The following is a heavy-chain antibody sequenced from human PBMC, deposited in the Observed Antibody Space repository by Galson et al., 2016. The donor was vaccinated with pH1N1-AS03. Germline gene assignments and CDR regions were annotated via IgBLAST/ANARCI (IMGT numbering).Heavy chain of an antibody. Sequence: QSGAEVKMPGESLKISCQGSGYTSTIYWISWVRQMPGKGLEWLGKIDPSDSYTHYSPSFRGHVTFSIDMSTSTAFLQWNTLKASDSALYFCARHRKPYGPGSEFDYWGQGTLVAVTS. D-gene: IGHD3-10*01. CDR2: IDPSDSYT. CDR3: ARHRKPYGPGSEFDY. J-gene: IGHJ4*02. CDR1: GYTSTIYW. V-gene: IGHV5-10-1*01.